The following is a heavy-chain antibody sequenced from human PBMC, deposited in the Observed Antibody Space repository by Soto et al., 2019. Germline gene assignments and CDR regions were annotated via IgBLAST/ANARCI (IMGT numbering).Heavy chain of an antibody. Sequence: PSETLSLTCTVSGSSISSYYWSWIRQPPGKGLEWIGYIYYSGSTNYNPSLKSRVTISVDTSKNHFSLRLSSVTAADTAVYYCARSAATWFDPWGQGTLVTVSS. CDR3: ARSAATWFDP. CDR2: IYYSGST. J-gene: IGHJ5*02. V-gene: IGHV4-59*08. CDR1: GSSISSYY.